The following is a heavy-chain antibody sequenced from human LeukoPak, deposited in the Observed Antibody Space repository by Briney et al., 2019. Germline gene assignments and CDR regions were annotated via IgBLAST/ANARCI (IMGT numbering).Heavy chain of an antibody. D-gene: IGHD1-26*01. V-gene: IGHV5-51*01. Sequence: GESLKISCAYTFSNTWVGWVRQMPGKGLEWTGIIYVGDSPTRYSPCFQGLVTMSADKSNKIAYLQWSSLKASDTAMYYCAKTHRWEDKLFDSWGQGTLVTVSS. CDR2: IYVGDSPT. CDR1: YTFSNTW. CDR3: AKTHRWEDKLFDS. J-gene: IGHJ4*02.